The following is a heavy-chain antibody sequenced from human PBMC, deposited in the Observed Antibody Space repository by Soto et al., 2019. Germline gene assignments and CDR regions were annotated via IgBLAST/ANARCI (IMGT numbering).Heavy chain of an antibody. D-gene: IGHD1-26*01. Sequence: XGSLRLSCAAAGFTFSSCAMSWVRQAPGKGLECVSSISGSSTTTDYAESVKGRFTISRVNSENTLYLQMNSLRAEDTAVYYCAKVSDGNFFDYWGRGALVTVSS. CDR2: ISGSSTTT. V-gene: IGHV3-23*01. J-gene: IGHJ4*02. CDR1: GFTFSSCA. CDR3: AKVSDGNFFDY.